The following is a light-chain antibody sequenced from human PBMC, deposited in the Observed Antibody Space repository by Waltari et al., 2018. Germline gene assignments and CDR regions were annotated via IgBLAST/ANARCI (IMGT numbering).Light chain of an antibody. Sequence: SYELTQPPSVSVSPGQTASITCTGAQLGDKYACWYQQKPGQSPVLVIYQDTKRPSGIPERFSGSNSGNTATLTISGTQAMDEADYYCQAWDSSTPYVFGPGTKVTVL. CDR3: QAWDSSTPYV. CDR1: QLGDKY. V-gene: IGLV3-1*01. J-gene: IGLJ1*01. CDR2: QDT.